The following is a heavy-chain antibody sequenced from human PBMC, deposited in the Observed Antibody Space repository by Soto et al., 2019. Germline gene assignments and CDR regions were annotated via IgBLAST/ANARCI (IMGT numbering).Heavy chain of an antibody. V-gene: IGHV1-18*04. CDR1: GYTFTSYG. D-gene: IGHD1-20*01. CDR3: ARVNRNHPPDY. Sequence: GASVKVSCKASGYTFTSYGISWVRQAPGQGREWMGWISAYNGNTNSAQKLQGRVTMTTDTSTSTAYMELRSVRADDTDVYYCARVNRNHPPDYCGQGTLVTVSS. CDR2: ISAYNGNT. J-gene: IGHJ4*02.